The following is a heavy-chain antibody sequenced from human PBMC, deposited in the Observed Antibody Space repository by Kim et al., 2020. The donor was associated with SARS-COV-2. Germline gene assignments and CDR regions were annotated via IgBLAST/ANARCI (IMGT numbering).Heavy chain of an antibody. Sequence: SETLSLTCTVSGGSISSYYWSWIRQPPGKGLEWIGYIYYSGSTNYNPSLKSRVTISVDTSKNQFSLKLSSVTAADTAVYYCARARVVESYFDYWGQGTLVTVSS. V-gene: IGHV4-59*01. CDR3: ARARVVESYFDY. D-gene: IGHD2-15*01. CDR2: IYYSGST. J-gene: IGHJ4*02. CDR1: GGSISSYY.